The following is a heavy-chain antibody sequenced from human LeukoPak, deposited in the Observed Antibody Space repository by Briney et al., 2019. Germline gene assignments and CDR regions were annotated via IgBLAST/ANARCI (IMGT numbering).Heavy chain of an antibody. CDR1: GGSISSYY. CDR3: ARHSPAVAGSSVGYYGMDV. D-gene: IGHD6-19*01. Sequence: SETLSLTCTVSGGSISSYYWSWIRQPPGEGLEWIGYIYYSGSTNYNPSLKSRVTISVDTSKNQFSLKLSSVTAADTAVYYCARHSPAVAGSSVGYYGMDVWGQGTTVTVSS. V-gene: IGHV4-59*08. CDR2: IYYSGST. J-gene: IGHJ6*02.